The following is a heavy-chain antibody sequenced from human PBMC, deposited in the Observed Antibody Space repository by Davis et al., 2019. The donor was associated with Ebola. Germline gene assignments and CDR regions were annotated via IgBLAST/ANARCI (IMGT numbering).Heavy chain of an antibody. Sequence: PGGSLRLSCAASGFTFSSYGMHWVRQAPGKGLEWVAVISYDGSNKYYADSVKGRFTISRDNSKNTLYLQMNSLRAEDTAVYYCARVLHYYGSGSLNPFDAFDIWGQGTMVTVSS. CDR3: ARVLHYYGSGSLNPFDAFDI. V-gene: IGHV3-30*03. J-gene: IGHJ3*02. CDR1: GFTFSSYG. CDR2: ISYDGSNK. D-gene: IGHD3-10*01.